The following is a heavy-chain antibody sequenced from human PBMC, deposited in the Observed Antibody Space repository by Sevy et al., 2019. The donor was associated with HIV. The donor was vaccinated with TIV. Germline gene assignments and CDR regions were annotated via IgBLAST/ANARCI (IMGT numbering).Heavy chain of an antibody. CDR2: IYSKTDGGTI. D-gene: IGHD1-1*01. CDR3: SAVFMTRQYWRIHYFDY. J-gene: IGHJ4*02. V-gene: IGHV3-15*01. Sequence: GGSLRLSCAASGFTFNNAWMTWVRQAPGKGLEWDGRIYSKTDGGTIDYAAPVRGRFIISRNDFEDTVYLQMNSLKTEDTGVYYCSAVFMTRQYWRIHYFDYWGQGALVTVSS. CDR1: GFTFNNAW.